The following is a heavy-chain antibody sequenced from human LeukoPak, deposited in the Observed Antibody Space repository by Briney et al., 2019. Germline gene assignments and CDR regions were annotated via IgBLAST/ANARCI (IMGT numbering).Heavy chain of an antibody. CDR1: GFTFSSYS. D-gene: IGHD5-12*01. J-gene: IGHJ4*02. V-gene: IGHV3-21*01. CDR2: ISSSSSYI. CDR3: ARDLRGYSGYDFGSY. Sequence: PGGSLRLSCAASGFTFSSYSMNWVRQAPGKGLEWVSSISSSSSYIYYADSVKGRFTISRDNAKNSLYLQMNSLRAEDTAVYYCARDLRGYSGYDFGSYWGQGTLVTVSS.